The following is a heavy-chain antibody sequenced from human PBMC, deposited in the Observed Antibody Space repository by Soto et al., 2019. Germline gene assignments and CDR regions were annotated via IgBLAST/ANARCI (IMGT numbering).Heavy chain of an antibody. J-gene: IGHJ4*02. CDR2: IGPESGAT. CDR3: GRGRSGQIFVFY. V-gene: IGHV1-2*02. Sequence: ASVKVSCKASGYTFTGHYIHWVRQAPEQGPEWMGEIGPESGATRYAQRFQGRVTMTMDMSINTVYMELNNLSPDDTAVYYCGRGRSGQIFVFYWGQGTPVTVSS. CDR1: GYTFTGHY. D-gene: IGHD2-15*01.